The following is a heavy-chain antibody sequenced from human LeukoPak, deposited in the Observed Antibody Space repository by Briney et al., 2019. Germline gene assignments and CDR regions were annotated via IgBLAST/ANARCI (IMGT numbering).Heavy chain of an antibody. CDR2: ISSSSSYI. V-gene: IGHV3-21*04. D-gene: IGHD3-3*01. CDR3: AKGALVWRGYRTDAFDL. Sequence: GGSLRLSCAASGFTFSSYSMDWVRQAPGKGLEWVSSISSSSSYIYYADSVKGRFTISRDNAKNMLYLQMNSLRDEDTAVYYCAKGALVWRGYRTDAFDLWGQGTMVTVSS. CDR1: GFTFSSYS. J-gene: IGHJ3*01.